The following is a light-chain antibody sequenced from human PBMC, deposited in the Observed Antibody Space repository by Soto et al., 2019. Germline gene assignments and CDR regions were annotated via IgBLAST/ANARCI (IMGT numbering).Light chain of an antibody. J-gene: IGLJ1*01. V-gene: IGLV2-23*01. CDR3: CSYATTTTDV. Sequence: QSALTQPASVSGSPGQSITISCTGSISNVGSYNLVSWYQHHPGKAPKLLIYEGSKRPSGVSNRFSGSKSGNTASLTISGLHAEDEADYYCCSYATTTTDVFGTGTKLTVL. CDR1: ISNVGSYNL. CDR2: EGS.